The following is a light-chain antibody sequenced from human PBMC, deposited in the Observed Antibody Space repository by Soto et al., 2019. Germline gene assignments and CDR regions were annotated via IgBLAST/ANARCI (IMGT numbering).Light chain of an antibody. Sequence: EIVMTQSPATLSVSPGERATLSCRASQSVSSNLAWYQQKPAQAPRLLICGASTRATGIPARFSGSGSGTEFTLTISSLQSEDFAVYYCQQYNNWPPYTFGQGTKLEIK. CDR2: GAS. V-gene: IGKV3-15*01. J-gene: IGKJ2*01. CDR3: QQYNNWPPYT. CDR1: QSVSSN.